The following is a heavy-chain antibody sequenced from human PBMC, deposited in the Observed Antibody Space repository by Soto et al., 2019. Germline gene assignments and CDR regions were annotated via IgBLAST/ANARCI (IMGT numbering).Heavy chain of an antibody. CDR1: GFTFRSYW. CDR3: ARGDFYSGDR. J-gene: IGHJ5*02. Sequence: EVQLVESGGGLVQPGGSLRLSCVASGFTFRSYWMRWVRQAPGKGLEWVANINEDESEKNYMDSVKGRFTISRDNAKNSLYLQMNSLRAADTAMYFCARGDFYSGDRWGQGTLVTVSP. D-gene: IGHD4-4*01. CDR2: INEDESEK. V-gene: IGHV3-7*05.